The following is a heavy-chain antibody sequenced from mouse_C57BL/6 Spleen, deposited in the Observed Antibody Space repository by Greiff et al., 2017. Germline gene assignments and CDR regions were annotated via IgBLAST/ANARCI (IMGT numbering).Heavy chain of an antibody. D-gene: IGHD1-1*01. J-gene: IGHJ1*03. CDR2: INYDGSST. Sequence: EVQRVESEGGLVQPGSSMKLSCTASGFTFSDYYMAWVRQVPEKGLEWVANINYDGSSTYYLDSLKSRFIISRDNAKNILYLQMSSLKSEDTATYYCARDHYYGRGWYFDVWGTGTTVTVSS. CDR3: ARDHYYGRGWYFDV. V-gene: IGHV5-16*01. CDR1: GFTFSDYY.